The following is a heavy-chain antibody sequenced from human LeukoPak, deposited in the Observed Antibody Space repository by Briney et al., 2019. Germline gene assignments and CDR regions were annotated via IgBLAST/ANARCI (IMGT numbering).Heavy chain of an antibody. CDR1: GGTFSSYA. CDR3: ARDESKLLWFGELQYYFDY. D-gene: IGHD3-10*01. Sequence: SVKVSCKASGGTFSSYAISWVRQAPGQGLEWMGGVIPIFGTANYAQKFQGRVTITADKSTSTAYMELSSLRSEDTAVYYCARDESKLLWFGELQYYFDYWGQGTLVTVSS. V-gene: IGHV1-69*06. CDR2: VIPIFGTA. J-gene: IGHJ4*02.